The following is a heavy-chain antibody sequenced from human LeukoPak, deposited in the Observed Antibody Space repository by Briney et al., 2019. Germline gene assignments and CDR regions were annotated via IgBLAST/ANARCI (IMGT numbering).Heavy chain of an antibody. V-gene: IGHV3-23*01. CDR3: AKDIRVRGVHFDY. CDR2: ISGSGGST. D-gene: IGHD3-10*01. J-gene: IGHJ4*02. CDR1: GFTCSSYA. Sequence: PGGSLRLSGAASGFTCSSYAMSWVRQAPGKGLEWVSAISGSGGSTYYADSVKGRFTISRDNSKNTLYLQMNSLRAEDTAVYYCAKDIRVRGVHFDYWGQGTLVTVSS.